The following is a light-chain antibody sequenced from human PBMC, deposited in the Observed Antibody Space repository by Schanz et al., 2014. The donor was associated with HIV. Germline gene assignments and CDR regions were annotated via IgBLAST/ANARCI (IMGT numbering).Light chain of an antibody. Sequence: QSALTQPASVSGSPGQSITISCTGTSSDVGGYNYVSWYQHHPGKAPKLMIYDVSNRPSGVSNRFSGSKSGNTASLTISGLQAEDEADYYCCSYTTTSPYVFGAGTKLTVL. V-gene: IGLV2-14*03. CDR3: CSYTTTSPYV. CDR2: DVS. CDR1: SSDVGGYNY. J-gene: IGLJ1*01.